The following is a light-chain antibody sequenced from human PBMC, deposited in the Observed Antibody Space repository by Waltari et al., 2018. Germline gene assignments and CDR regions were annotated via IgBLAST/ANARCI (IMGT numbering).Light chain of an antibody. CDR1: ESIGSY. CDR2: TAS. J-gene: IGKJ2*01. V-gene: IGKV1-39*01. Sequence: DIQMTQSPSSLSASVGDTVTITCRAAESIGSYLSWYQQKPGKAPKLLIYTASSLETGVPSRFSGSGSGTDVTLTISSLQPEDSATYYCQQSYSALGYTYGQGTKLEIK. CDR3: QQSYSALGYT.